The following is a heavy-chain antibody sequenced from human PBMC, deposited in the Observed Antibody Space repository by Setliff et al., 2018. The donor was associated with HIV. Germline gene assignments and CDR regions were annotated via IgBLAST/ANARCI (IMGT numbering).Heavy chain of an antibody. CDR2: IVPILNTG. Sequence: SVKVSCKASGGTFRSHEISWVRQAPGQGLEWMGGIVPILNTGNYAPKFQGRVTITADTSISTAYMELSSLTSEDTAVYYCARGKGVGGVVITGGLDVWGKGTTVTAPQ. D-gene: IGHD3-10*01. CDR1: GGTFRSHE. V-gene: IGHV1-69*06. CDR3: ARGKGVGGVVITGGLDV. J-gene: IGHJ6*04.